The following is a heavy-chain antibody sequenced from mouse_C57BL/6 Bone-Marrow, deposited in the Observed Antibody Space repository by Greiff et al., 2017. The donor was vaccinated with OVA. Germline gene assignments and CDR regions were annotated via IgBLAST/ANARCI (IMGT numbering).Heavy chain of an antibody. CDR1: GFSLTSYG. CDR3: AKHREGYYGGAMDY. D-gene: IGHD1-1*01. J-gene: IGHJ4*01. CDR2: IWGGGST. Sequence: VHLVESGPGLVAPSQSLSITCTVSGFSLTSYGVDWVRQPPGQGLEWLGVIWGGGSTNYNSALMSRLSISKDNSKSQVFLKRNSLQTDDTAMYYCAKHREGYYGGAMDYWGQGTSVTVSS. V-gene: IGHV2-9*01.